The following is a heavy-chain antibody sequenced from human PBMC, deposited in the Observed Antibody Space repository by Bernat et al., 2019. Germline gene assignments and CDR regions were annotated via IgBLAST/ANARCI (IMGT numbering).Heavy chain of an antibody. CDR1: GFTFSSYG. CDR2: ISYDGSNK. CDR3: GGSYRSALY. J-gene: IGHJ4*02. V-gene: IGHV3-30*03. D-gene: IGHD3-16*02. Sequence: QVQLVESGGGVVQPGRSLRLSCAASGFTFSSYGMHWVRQAPGKGLEWVAVISYDGSNKYYADSVKGRFTISRDNSKNTQYLQMNSLRAEDTAVYYCGGSYRSALYWGQGTLVTVSS.